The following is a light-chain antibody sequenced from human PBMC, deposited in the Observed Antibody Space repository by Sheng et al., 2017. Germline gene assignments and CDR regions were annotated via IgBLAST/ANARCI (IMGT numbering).Light chain of an antibody. CDR1: LTVNTNY. Sequence: DIVLTQSPGTLSLSPGERATLSCRASLTVNTNYVAWYQKRPGQPPRVLIYGASNRATGIPDRFSGSGSGRDFTLTISRLEPEDFAVYYCQQYGSSPWTFGHGTKVEVK. CDR2: GAS. V-gene: IGKV3-20*01. CDR3: QQYGSSPWT. J-gene: IGKJ1*01.